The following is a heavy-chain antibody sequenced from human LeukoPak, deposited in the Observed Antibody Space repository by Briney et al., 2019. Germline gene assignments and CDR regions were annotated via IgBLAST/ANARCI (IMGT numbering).Heavy chain of an antibody. CDR2: IYWDDDK. CDR3: AHLGIAAAAFDY. Sequence: SGPTLVKPTQTLTLTCTFSGFSLSTSGVGVGWIRQPPGKALEWLALIYWDDDKRYSPSLKSRLTITKDTSKNQVVLTMTNMDPVDTATCYCAHLGIAAAAFDYWGQGTLVTVSS. CDR1: GFSLSTSGVG. J-gene: IGHJ4*02. V-gene: IGHV2-5*02. D-gene: IGHD6-13*01.